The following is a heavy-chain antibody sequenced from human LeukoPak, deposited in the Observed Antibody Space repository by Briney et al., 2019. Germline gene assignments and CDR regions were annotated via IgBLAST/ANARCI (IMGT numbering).Heavy chain of an antibody. D-gene: IGHD3-9*01. J-gene: IGHJ6*03. CDR1: GFSSSDHA. CDR2: ISGRGGGT. V-gene: IGHV3-23*01. CDR3: AKGRARTYYDFLNALSLYMDV. Sequence: GGALRLSCAASGFSSSDHAMCWVREALERGLEWVSAISGRGGGTYYADSVRARSTMSRETSKNVLYLQMNSLRAEDTAVYYCAKGRARTYYDFLNALSLYMDVWGKGTTVTASS.